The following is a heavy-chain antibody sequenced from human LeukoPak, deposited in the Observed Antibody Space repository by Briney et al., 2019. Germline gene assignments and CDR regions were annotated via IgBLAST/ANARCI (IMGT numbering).Heavy chain of an antibody. V-gene: IGHV3-30*04. CDR1: GFTFSSYA. D-gene: IGHD6-6*01. Sequence: GGSLRLSCAAPGFTFSSYAMHWVRQAPGKGLEWVAVISYDGSNKYYADSVKGRFTISRDNSKNTLYLQMNSLRAEDTAVYYCARDRGRAQLVGHREFDYWGQGTLVTVSS. CDR2: ISYDGSNK. CDR3: ARDRGRAQLVGHREFDY. J-gene: IGHJ4*02.